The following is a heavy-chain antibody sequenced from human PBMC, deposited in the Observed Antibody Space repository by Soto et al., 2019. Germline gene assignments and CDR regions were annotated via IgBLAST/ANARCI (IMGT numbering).Heavy chain of an antibody. Sequence: SETLSLTCTVSGGSISSYYWSWIRQPPGKGLEWIGYIYYSGSTNYNPSLKSRVTISVDTSKNQFSLKLSSVTAADTAVYYCARRGYSSSSERFGAVGLDDWFDPWGQGTLVTVSS. CDR3: ARRGYSSSSERFGAVGLDDWFDP. CDR1: GGSISSYY. CDR2: IYYSGST. D-gene: IGHD6-6*01. V-gene: IGHV4-59*08. J-gene: IGHJ5*02.